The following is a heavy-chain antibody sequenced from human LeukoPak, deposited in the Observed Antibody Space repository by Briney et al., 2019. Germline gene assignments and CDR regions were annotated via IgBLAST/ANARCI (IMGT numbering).Heavy chain of an antibody. J-gene: IGHJ3*02. CDR1: GFTFSSYA. Sequence: GGSLRLSCAASGFTFSSYAMSWVRQAPGKGPEWVSAISGSGGSTYYADSVKGRFTISRDNSKNTLYLQMNSLRAEDTAVYYCAKDRGEDYYDSSGDSGNAFDIWGQGTMVTVSS. CDR3: AKDRGEDYYDSSGDSGNAFDI. V-gene: IGHV3-23*01. CDR2: ISGSGGST. D-gene: IGHD3-22*01.